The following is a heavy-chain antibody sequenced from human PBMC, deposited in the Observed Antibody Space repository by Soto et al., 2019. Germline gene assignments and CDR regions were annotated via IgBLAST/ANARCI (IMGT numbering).Heavy chain of an antibody. CDR1: GGSISGEGYY. Sequence: QVQLQESGPGLGEPSQTLSLTCTVSGGSISGEGYYWSWIRQYSGRGLEWIGYIHYRGSTYYNPSLKSRVIISVDTSKTQFFLNLSSVTAADTAVYYCARAWTATAGWANWFDRWGQGTLVTVSS. V-gene: IGHV4-31*03. CDR2: IHYRGST. CDR3: ARAWTATAGWANWFDR. D-gene: IGHD6-13*01. J-gene: IGHJ5*02.